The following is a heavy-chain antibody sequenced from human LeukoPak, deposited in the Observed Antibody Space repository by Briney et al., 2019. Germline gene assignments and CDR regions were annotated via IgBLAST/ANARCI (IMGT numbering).Heavy chain of an antibody. V-gene: IGHV3-23*01. J-gene: IGHJ4*02. D-gene: IGHD5-24*01. CDR1: GFTFRTSA. CDR3: AKRTMSAFDS. CDR2: ISGSGNGT. Sequence: GGSLRLSCAASGFTFRTSAMNWVRPAPGKGLEWLCGISGSGNGTYYADSVKGRFTISRDNSQNMVYLLMNSLTVEDAATYYCAKRTMSAFDSWGQGTLLIVSS.